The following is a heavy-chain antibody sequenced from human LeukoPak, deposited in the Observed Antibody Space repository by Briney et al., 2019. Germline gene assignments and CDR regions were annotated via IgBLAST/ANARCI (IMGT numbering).Heavy chain of an antibody. J-gene: IGHJ5*02. Sequence: SETLSLTCTVSGGSISSYYWSWIRQPAGKGLEWIGRIYTSGSTNYNPSLKSRVTMSVDTSKNQFSLKLSSVTAADTAVYYCARDPKYCGSTSCLYNWFDPWGQGTLVTVSS. CDR1: GGSISSYY. V-gene: IGHV4-4*07. D-gene: IGHD2-2*01. CDR3: ARDPKYCGSTSCLYNWFDP. CDR2: IYTSGST.